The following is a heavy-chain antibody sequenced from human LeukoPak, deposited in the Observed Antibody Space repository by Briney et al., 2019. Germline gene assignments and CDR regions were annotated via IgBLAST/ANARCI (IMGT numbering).Heavy chain of an antibody. V-gene: IGHV3-15*01. CDR3: TTDPYHYYDSSGYPYYYYYMDV. CDR2: IKSKTDGGTT. D-gene: IGHD3-22*01. Sequence: PGGSLRLSCAASGFTFTNAWMSWVRQAPGKGLEWVGRIKSKTDGGTTDYAAPVKGRFTISRDDSKNTLYLQMNSLKTEDTAVYYCTTDPYHYYDSSGYPYYYYYMDVWGKGTTVTVSS. CDR1: GFTFTNAW. J-gene: IGHJ6*03.